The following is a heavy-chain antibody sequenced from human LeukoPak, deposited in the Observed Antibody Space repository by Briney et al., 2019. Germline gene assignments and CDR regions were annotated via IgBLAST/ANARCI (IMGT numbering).Heavy chain of an antibody. D-gene: IGHD1-14*01. CDR2: VNPSAFT. Sequence: SETLSLTCTVYGESLGDYEWSWIRQPPGGRLEWLGQVNPSAFTTYNPSLKRPVTISRDTSKNQISLTVTSVIAADTGVYYCARGPIDSDHDFDSWGQGSLVTVSS. CDR3: ARGPIDSDHDFDS. CDR1: GESLGDYE. J-gene: IGHJ4*02. V-gene: IGHV4-34*01.